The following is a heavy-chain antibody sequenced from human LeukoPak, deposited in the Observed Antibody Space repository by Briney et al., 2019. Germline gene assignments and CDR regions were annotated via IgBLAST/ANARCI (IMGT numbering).Heavy chain of an antibody. Sequence: GGSLRLSCAASGFTFSSYGMHWVCKAPGQGLEWVSFIRYDGSNKYYADSVKGRFTISRDKSKNTLYLQMNSLRAEDTAVYYCAKDSGYYYYYMDVWGKGTTVTVSS. CDR2: IRYDGSNK. J-gene: IGHJ6*03. V-gene: IGHV3-30*02. CDR3: AKDSGYYYYYMDV. D-gene: IGHD6-25*01. CDR1: GFTFSSYG.